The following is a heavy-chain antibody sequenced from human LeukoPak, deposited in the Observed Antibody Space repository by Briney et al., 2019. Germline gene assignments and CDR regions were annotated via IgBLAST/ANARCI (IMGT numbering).Heavy chain of an antibody. CDR3: ARAIGAGRAFDY. D-gene: IGHD3-22*01. CDR2: IFHSGSP. CDR1: GYSISSGYY. V-gene: IGHV4-38-2*01. J-gene: IGHJ4*02. Sequence: SETLSLTCAVSGYSISSGYYWGWIRQPPGKGLECIGSIFHSGSPYYNPSLKSRVTIPVDTSKTQFPLKLTSVTAADTAVYYCARAIGAGRAFDYWGQGTLVTVSS.